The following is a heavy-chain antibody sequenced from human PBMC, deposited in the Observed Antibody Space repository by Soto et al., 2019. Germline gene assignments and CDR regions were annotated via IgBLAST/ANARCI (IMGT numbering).Heavy chain of an antibody. CDR2: IIPISETT. V-gene: IGHV1-69*01. CDR1: GGTFSSYA. CDR3: ARSQGSSTSLEIYYYYYYGMDV. Sequence: QVQLVQSGAEVKKPGSSVKVSCKASGGTFSSYAISWVRQAPGQGLEWMGGIIPISETTNYAQKFPARVTITAAEPKSTAYMELSSLRSEDTAVYYCARSQGSSTSLEIYYYYYYGMDVWGQGTTVTVSS. D-gene: IGHD2-2*01. J-gene: IGHJ6*02.